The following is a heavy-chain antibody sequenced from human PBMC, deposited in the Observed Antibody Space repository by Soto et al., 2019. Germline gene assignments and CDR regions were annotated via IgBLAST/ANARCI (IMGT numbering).Heavy chain of an antibody. J-gene: IGHJ4*02. CDR2: ISSDGGTT. CDR1: GLTFSSY. Sequence: GGSLRLSCSVFGLTFSSYMHWVRQAPGKGLQYVSSISSDGGTTYYADSVKGRFTISRDNSKNTLYLQMSSLRVEDTAVYYCVKDRYVDYWGQGTLVTVSS. V-gene: IGHV3-64D*06. CDR3: VKDRYVDY.